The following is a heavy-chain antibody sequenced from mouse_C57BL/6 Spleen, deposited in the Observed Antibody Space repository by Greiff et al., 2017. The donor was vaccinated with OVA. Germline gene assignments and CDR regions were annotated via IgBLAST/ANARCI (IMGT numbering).Heavy chain of an antibody. J-gene: IGHJ3*01. D-gene: IGHD1-1*01. Sequence: QVQLQQPGTELVKPGASVKLSCKASGYTFTSYWMHWVKQRPGQGLEWIGNINPSNGGTTYNEKFKSKATLTVAKSSSTAYMQLSSLTSEDSAVYYCARGYYGSSYPWFAYWGQGTLVTVSA. CDR3: ARGYYGSSYPWFAY. CDR1: GYTFTSYW. V-gene: IGHV1-53*01. CDR2: INPSNGGT.